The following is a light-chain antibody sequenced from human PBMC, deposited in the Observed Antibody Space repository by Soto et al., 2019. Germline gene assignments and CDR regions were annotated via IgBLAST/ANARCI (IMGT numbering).Light chain of an antibody. CDR2: DAS. Sequence: EIFLTQSPDTLYLSPGERATLSCRASQSVTNYIAWYQQRPGQAPRLLIYDASNRATGVPARFSGSGSGTDFTLTISDLEPADFGLYYCEQRLNWPPGFGQETKVDIK. CDR1: QSVTNY. J-gene: IGKJ1*01. V-gene: IGKV3-11*01. CDR3: EQRLNWPPG.